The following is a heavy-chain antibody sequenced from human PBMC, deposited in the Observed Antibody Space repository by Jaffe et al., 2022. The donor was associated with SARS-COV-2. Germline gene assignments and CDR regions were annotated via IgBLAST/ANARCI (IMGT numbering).Heavy chain of an antibody. V-gene: IGHV5-51*01. CDR1: GYSFISYW. D-gene: IGHD2-2*01. J-gene: IGHJ4*02. CDR3: ARHSTSRTFYFDY. Sequence: EVQLVQSGAEGKKPGESLKISCKGSGYSFISYWIGWVRQMPGKGLEWMGIIHPGDSDTRYSPSFQGQVTISVDKSITTAYLQWSSLKASDTAMYYCARHSTSRTFYFDYWGQGTPVTVSS. CDR2: IHPGDSDT.